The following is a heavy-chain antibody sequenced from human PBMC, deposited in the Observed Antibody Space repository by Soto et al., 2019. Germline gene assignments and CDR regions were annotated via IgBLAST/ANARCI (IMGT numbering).Heavy chain of an antibody. Sequence: QLQLQESGSGLVKPSQTLSLICTVSGGSISSDAYSWSWIRQPPGKGLEWIGYIYHSGSTYYNPSLKSRVTISVDGSKNQFSLKLNSVTAADTAVYYCARSEGIGVTTFDIWGQGTMVTVSS. J-gene: IGHJ3*02. CDR1: GGSISSDAYS. CDR2: IYHSGST. CDR3: ARSEGIGVTTFDI. D-gene: IGHD4-4*01. V-gene: IGHV4-30-2*01.